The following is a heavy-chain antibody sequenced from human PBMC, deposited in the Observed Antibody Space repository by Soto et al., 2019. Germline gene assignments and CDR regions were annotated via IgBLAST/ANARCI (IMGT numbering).Heavy chain of an antibody. V-gene: IGHV3-23*01. Sequence: GGSLRLSCAASGFSFNNNAMSWVRQAPGKGLEWVSAMSGSGDSTYYADSVRGRFTISRDNSKNTLYLQMNSLRPEDTVVYYCAKVYVGYCWGGSCYWEKHYYYYMDVWGKGTTVTVSS. CDR1: GFSFNNNA. D-gene: IGHD2-15*01. CDR3: AKVYVGYCWGGSCYWEKHYYYYMDV. CDR2: MSGSGDST. J-gene: IGHJ6*03.